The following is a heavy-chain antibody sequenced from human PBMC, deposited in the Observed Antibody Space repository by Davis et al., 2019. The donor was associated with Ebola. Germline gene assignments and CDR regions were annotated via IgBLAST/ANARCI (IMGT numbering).Heavy chain of an antibody. CDR3: ARHPGELLFHFDY. Sequence: GGSLRLSCAASGFTFSSFAMHWVRQAPGKGLECVAVISSDGSNKYYADSVKGRFTISRDNSKDTLYLQMNSLRPEGSAVYYCARHPGELLFHFDYWGQGTLVTVSS. J-gene: IGHJ4*02. CDR1: GFTFSSFA. CDR2: ISSDGSNK. V-gene: IGHV3-30-3*01. D-gene: IGHD1-26*01.